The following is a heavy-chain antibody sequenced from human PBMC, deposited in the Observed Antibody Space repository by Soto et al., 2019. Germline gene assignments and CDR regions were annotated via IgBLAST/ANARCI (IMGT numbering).Heavy chain of an antibody. CDR3: ARGYGTATRSTRVRNKYDYGMDV. V-gene: IGHV4-34*01. CDR2: INRSGRT. CDR1: GGSFSGYY. J-gene: IGHJ6*02. Sequence: PSETLSLTCAVYGGSFSGYYWSWIRKPPGKGLEGIVEINRSGRTNYNPSLTSRVTISVDTSKNQFSLKLSSVTAADTAVYYAARGYGTATRSTRVRNKYDYGMDVWGQGTTVTVS. D-gene: IGHD5-18*01.